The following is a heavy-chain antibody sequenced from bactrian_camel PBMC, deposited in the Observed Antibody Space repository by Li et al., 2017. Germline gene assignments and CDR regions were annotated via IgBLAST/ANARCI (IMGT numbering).Heavy chain of an antibody. Sequence: HVQLVESGGGSVQAGGSLRLSCAFDAYTPANVRMAWFRQAPGKEREGVATITTGLRDPWYADSVKGRFTISKDNAKDILYLQMNSLKLEDTAMYYCAAGVYPLDIVVEGTYDLREDAFGYWGQGTQVTVS. V-gene: IGHV3S1*01. D-gene: IGHD6*01. CDR2: ITTGLRDP. CDR1: AYTPANVR. CDR3: AAGVYPLDIVVEGTYDLREDAFGY. J-gene: IGHJ6*01.